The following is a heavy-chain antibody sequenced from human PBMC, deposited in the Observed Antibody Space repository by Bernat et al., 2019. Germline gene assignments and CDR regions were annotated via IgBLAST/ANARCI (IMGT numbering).Heavy chain of an antibody. D-gene: IGHD4-17*01. CDR3: ARGPITTVTSGLWWFDP. J-gene: IGHJ5*02. CDR1: GGSFSGYY. V-gene: IGHV4-34*01. Sequence: QVQLQQWGAGLLKPSETLSLTCAVYGGSFSGYYWSWIRQPPGEGLEWIGEISHSGTTNYNPSLKSRLIMSVDTSKTQFSLKVSSVTAADTAVYYCARGPITTVTSGLWWFDPWGQGILVTVSS. CDR2: ISHSGTT.